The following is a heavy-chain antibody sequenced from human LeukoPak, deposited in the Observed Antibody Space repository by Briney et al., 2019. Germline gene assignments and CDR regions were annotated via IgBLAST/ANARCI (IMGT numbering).Heavy chain of an antibody. CDR2: IYNSGST. D-gene: IGHD6-19*01. J-gene: IGHJ5*02. CDR3: ARAIAVAGTLWFDP. CDR1: GGSISSYH. V-gene: IGHV4-4*07. Sequence: SEPLSLTCTVSGGSISSYHWRWLRPPAGKGLEWVGRIYNSGSTKYNPSLKCRVTMSVDTSKNQFSLKLSSVTAADTAVYYCARAIAVAGTLWFDPLGQGTLVTVSS.